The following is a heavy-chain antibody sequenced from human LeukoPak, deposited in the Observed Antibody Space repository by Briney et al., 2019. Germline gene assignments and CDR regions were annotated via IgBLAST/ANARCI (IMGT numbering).Heavy chain of an antibody. J-gene: IGHJ6*03. CDR3: ARDSPLDTAMVTGATNYYYYMDV. CDR2: IIPIFGTA. CDR1: GGTFSSYA. Sequence: SVKVSCKASGGTFSSYAISWVRQAPGQGLEWMGGIIPIFGTANYAQKSQGRVTITADESTSTAYMELSSLRSEDTAVYYCARDSPLDTAMVTGATNYYYYMDVWGKGTTVTVSS. V-gene: IGHV1-69*01. D-gene: IGHD5-18*01.